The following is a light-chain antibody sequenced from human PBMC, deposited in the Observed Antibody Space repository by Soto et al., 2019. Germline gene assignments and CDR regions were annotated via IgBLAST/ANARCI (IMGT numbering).Light chain of an antibody. V-gene: IGLV1-44*01. CDR1: RSNVAGNA. Sequence: QSVLTQPPSASGTPGQRVIISCSGSRSNVAGNAVTWYQQLPGTAPKLLMFSDNQRPSGVPDRFSGSKSGTSASLAISGLQSDDEADYYCAAWDDSLNGPVFGGATKVTVL. CDR3: AAWDDSLNGPV. J-gene: IGLJ2*01. CDR2: SDN.